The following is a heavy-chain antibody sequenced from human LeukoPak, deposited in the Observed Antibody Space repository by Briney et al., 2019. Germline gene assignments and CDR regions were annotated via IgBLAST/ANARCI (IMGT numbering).Heavy chain of an antibody. V-gene: IGHV5-51*01. CDR1: GYSFTSYW. CDR2: IYPGDSDT. CDR3: ARRITMVRGVIGFDY. J-gene: IGHJ4*02. D-gene: IGHD3-10*01. Sequence: GESLKISCKGSGYSFTSYWIGWVRQMPEKGLEWMGVIYPGDSDTRYSPSFQGQVTISADKSISTAYLQWSSLKASDTAMYYCARRITMVRGVIGFDYWGQGTLVTVSS.